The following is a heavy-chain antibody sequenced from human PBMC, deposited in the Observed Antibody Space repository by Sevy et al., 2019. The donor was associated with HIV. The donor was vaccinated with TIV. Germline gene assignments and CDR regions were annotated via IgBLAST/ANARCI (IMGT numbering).Heavy chain of an antibody. V-gene: IGHV3-48*02. J-gene: IGHJ5*02. CDR2: IGSSSSTI. Sequence: GGSLRLSCAASGFTFSSYSMNWVHQAPGKELEWVSYIGSSSSTIYYADSVKGRFTISRDNAKNSLYLQMNSLRDEDSAAYYCARPSGHDSSGYYYWGWFDPWGQGTLVTVSS. CDR1: GFTFSSYS. CDR3: ARPSGHDSSGYYYWGWFDP. D-gene: IGHD3-22*01.